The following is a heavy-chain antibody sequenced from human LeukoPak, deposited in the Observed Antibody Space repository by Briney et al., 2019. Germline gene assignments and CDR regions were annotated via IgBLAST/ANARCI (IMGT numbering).Heavy chain of an antibody. Sequence: SETLSLTCAVYGGSFSGYYWSWIRQPPGKGLEWIGEINHSGSTNYNPSLKSRVTISVDTSKNQFSLKLSSVTAADTAMYYCARGWYSSSWYGYWGQGTLVTVSS. J-gene: IGHJ4*02. CDR1: GGSFSGYY. V-gene: IGHV4-34*01. CDR3: ARGWYSSSWYGY. CDR2: INHSGST. D-gene: IGHD6-13*01.